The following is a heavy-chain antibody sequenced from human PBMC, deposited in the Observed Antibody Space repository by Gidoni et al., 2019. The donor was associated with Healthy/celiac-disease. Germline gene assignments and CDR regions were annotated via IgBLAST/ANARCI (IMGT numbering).Heavy chain of an antibody. CDR1: GCTFDDYA. CDR3: ATDISTYYYDSSGYSFDY. J-gene: IGHJ4*02. D-gene: IGHD3-22*01. CDR2: ISGNSGSI. V-gene: IGHV3-9*01. Sequence: EVQLVESGGGLVQPGRSLRLYCAASGCTFDDYAVHGVRQAPGKGLELVSGISGNSGSIGYADSVKCRFTISRDNAKNSLYRQMNSLRAEDTAFDYCATDISTYYYDSSGYSFDYWGQGTLVTVSS.